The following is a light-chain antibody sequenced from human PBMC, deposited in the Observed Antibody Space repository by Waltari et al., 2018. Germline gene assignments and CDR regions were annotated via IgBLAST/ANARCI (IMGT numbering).Light chain of an antibody. J-gene: IGKJ1*01. CDR2: DAS. CDR1: QSISKY. V-gene: IGKV3-20*01. Sequence: EIVLTPSPGTLSLSPGKRATGSCRASQSISKYLAWYRLKPGQAPRLLIYDASKRATGIPDRFSASGSGTDFSLTISRLEPEDFAVYYCQHYVRLPVTFGQGTKVEIK. CDR3: QHYVRLPVT.